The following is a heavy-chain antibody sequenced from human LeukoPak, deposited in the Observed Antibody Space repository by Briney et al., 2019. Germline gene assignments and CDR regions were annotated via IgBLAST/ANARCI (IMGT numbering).Heavy chain of an antibody. CDR3: AREGIAAAGFFFDY. CDR1: GFTFSSYW. Sequence: GGSLRLSCAASGFTFSSYWMSWVRQAPGKGLEWVANIKQDGSEKYYVDSVKGRFIISRDNAKNSLYLQMNSLRAEDTAVYYCAREGIAAAGFFFDYWGQGTLVTVSS. D-gene: IGHD6-13*01. J-gene: IGHJ4*02. V-gene: IGHV3-7*01. CDR2: IKQDGSEK.